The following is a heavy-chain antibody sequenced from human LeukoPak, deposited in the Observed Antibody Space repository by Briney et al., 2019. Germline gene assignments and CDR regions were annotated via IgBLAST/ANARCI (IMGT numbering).Heavy chain of an antibody. J-gene: IGHJ4*02. CDR2: IKRDGGDK. V-gene: IGHV3-7*05. CDR1: GFTFSSFW. D-gene: IGHD2-2*02. CDR3: ARGDEYTTSP. Sequence: PGGSLRLSCAASGFTFSSFWMSWVRQAPGKGLEWVANIKRDGGDKYYVDSVKGRFSISRDNAKNSLYLHMNSLRAEDTAVYYCARGDEYTTSPWGQGTLVTVSS.